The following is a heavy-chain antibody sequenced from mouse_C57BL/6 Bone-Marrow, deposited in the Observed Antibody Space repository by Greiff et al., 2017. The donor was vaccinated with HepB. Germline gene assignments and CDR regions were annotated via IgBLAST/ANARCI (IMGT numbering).Heavy chain of an antibody. J-gene: IGHJ1*03. CDR3: ARPYYYGSSRYWYFDV. Sequence: QVQLQQSGAELVRPGPSVKVSCKASGYAFTNYLIEWVKQRPGQGLEWIGVINPGSGGTNYNEKFKGKATLTADKSSSTAYMQLSSLTSEDSAVYYCARPYYYGSSRYWYFDVWGTGTTVTVSS. CDR2: INPGSGGT. V-gene: IGHV1-54*01. CDR1: GYAFTNYL. D-gene: IGHD1-1*01.